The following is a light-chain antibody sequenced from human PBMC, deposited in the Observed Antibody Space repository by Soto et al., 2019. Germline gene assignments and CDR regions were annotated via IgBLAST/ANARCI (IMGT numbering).Light chain of an antibody. CDR3: SSFTSSTTLV. CDR1: SSDVGGYNY. Sequence: QSALTQPASVSGSPGQSITITCTGTSSDVGGYNYVSWYQQHPGKAPKLMIFEVTNRPSSVSNRFSGSKSGNTAYLTISGLQAEDEADYYCSSFTSSTTLVFGGGTKLTVL. J-gene: IGLJ2*01. CDR2: EVT. V-gene: IGLV2-14*01.